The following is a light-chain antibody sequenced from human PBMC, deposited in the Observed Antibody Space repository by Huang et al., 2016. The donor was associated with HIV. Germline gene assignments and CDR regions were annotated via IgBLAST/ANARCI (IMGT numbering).Light chain of an antibody. V-gene: IGKV3-20*01. CDR2: GAS. CDR3: QQYGSSPRYT. CDR1: QSVSSSY. Sequence: EIVLTQSPGTLSLSPWERATLSCRASQSVSSSYLAWYQQKPGQAPRLLIYGASSRATGIPDRFSGSGSGTDFTLTISRLEPEDFAVYYCQQYGSSPRYTCGQGTKLEIK. J-gene: IGKJ2*01.